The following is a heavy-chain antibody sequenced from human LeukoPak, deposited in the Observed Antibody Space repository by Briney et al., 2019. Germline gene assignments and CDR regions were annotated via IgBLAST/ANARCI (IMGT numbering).Heavy chain of an antibody. D-gene: IGHD3-9*01. Sequence: ASVKASCKASGYTFTSYGISWVRQAPGQGLEWMGWIGAYNGNTNYAQKLQGRVTMTTDTSTSTAYMELRSLRSDDTAVYYCARVNYDILTGYPNWYFDLWGRGTLVTVSS. J-gene: IGHJ2*01. CDR3: ARVNYDILTGYPNWYFDL. CDR1: GYTFTSYG. CDR2: IGAYNGNT. V-gene: IGHV1-18*01.